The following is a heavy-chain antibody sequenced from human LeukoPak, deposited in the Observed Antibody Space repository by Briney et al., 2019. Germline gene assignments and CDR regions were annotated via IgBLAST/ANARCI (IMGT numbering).Heavy chain of an antibody. CDR3: ARDAYYYGSGSDLDY. J-gene: IGHJ4*02. CDR1: EFTFSSYE. Sequence: GGSLRLSCAASEFTFSSYEMNWVRQAPGKGLEWVSYISSSGSTIYYADSVKGRFTISRDNAKNSLYLQMNSLRAEDTAVYYCARDAYYYGSGSDLDYWGQGTLVTVSS. D-gene: IGHD3-10*01. V-gene: IGHV3-48*03. CDR2: ISSSGSTI.